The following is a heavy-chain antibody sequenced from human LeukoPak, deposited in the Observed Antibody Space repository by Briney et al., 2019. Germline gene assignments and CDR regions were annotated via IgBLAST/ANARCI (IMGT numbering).Heavy chain of an antibody. CDR1: GYTFTSYG. Sequence: GASVKVSCKASGYTFTSYGLSWVRQAPGQGLEWMGWISAYNGNTNYAQKLQGRVTMTTDTSTSTAYMELRSLRSDDTAVYYCARAKDSYGYSGFDYWGQGTLVTVSS. V-gene: IGHV1-18*01. CDR3: ARAKDSYGYSGFDY. D-gene: IGHD5-18*01. J-gene: IGHJ4*02. CDR2: ISAYNGNT.